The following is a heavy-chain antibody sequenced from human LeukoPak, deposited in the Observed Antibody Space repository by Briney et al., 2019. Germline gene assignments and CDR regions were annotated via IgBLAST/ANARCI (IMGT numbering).Heavy chain of an antibody. CDR1: GFTFSSYA. CDR2: ISSSGDNT. D-gene: IGHD3-3*01. V-gene: IGHV3-23*01. J-gene: IGHJ4*02. Sequence: GGSLRLSCAASGFTFSSYAMTWVRQAPGKGLEWVSRISSSGDNTYYPDSVRGRFTISRDNFKNTLYLQMDSLRAEDTAVYYCAKIPQVSIFGVPNFDDWGQGTLVTVSS. CDR3: AKIPQVSIFGVPNFDD.